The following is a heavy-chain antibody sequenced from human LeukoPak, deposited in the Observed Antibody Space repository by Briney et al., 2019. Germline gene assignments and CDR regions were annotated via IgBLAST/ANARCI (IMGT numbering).Heavy chain of an antibody. CDR1: GFTFGTYS. V-gene: IGHV3-21*01. CDR2: ISGSSNYI. Sequence: GGSLRLSCAASGFTFGTYSMNWVRQAPGEGLEWVSSISGSSNYIYYADSVKGRFTISRDNAKNSLYLQMNSLRAEDTAVYCCAGTPSRNWFDPWGQGTLVTVSS. J-gene: IGHJ5*02. CDR3: AGTPSRNWFDP.